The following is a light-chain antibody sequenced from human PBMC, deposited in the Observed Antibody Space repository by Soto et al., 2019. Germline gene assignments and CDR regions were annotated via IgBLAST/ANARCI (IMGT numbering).Light chain of an antibody. CDR2: VAS. CDR3: QQYCSSRT. Sequence: ESVLTQSPGTLSLSPGERATLSCRASQSVSSSYLAWYQQKPGQAPRLLIYVASSRATGIPDRFSGSGSGTDFTLTISRLEPEDFAVYYCQQYCSSRTFGQGNKVEIK. J-gene: IGKJ1*01. CDR1: QSVSSSY. V-gene: IGKV3-20*01.